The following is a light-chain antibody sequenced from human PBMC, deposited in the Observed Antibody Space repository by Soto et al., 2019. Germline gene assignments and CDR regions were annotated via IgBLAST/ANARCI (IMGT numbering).Light chain of an antibody. CDR2: STS. CDR1: QSVSTNY. V-gene: IGKV3-20*01. CDR3: QQYGSLIS. J-gene: IGKJ5*01. Sequence: EVVLTQSPGILSLSPGERATLSCRASQSVSTNYLAWHQRKPGQAPRLLMYSTSIRASGIPDRFSGSGSGTDFTLTISRLEAEDVAVYYCQQYGSLISFGQGTRLEIK.